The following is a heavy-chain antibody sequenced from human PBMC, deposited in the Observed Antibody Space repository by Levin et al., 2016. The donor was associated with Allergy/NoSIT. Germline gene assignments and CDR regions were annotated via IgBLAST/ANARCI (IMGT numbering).Heavy chain of an antibody. V-gene: IGHV1-18*01. CDR3: VRDHCSGGSCSREDWFDP. CDR2: ISGYNHDI. Sequence: ASVKVSCKASGYTFTTFGISWVRQAPGQGPEWMGWISGYNHDINYAQKFRGRVIMSRDTSTDTAYMELRSLSSDDTAVYYCVRDHCSGGSCSREDWFDPWGQGTLLIVSS. CDR1: GYTFTTFG. J-gene: IGHJ5*02. D-gene: IGHD2-15*01.